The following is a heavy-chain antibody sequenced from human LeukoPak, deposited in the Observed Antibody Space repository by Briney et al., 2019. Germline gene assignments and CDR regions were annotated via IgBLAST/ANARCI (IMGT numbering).Heavy chain of an antibody. J-gene: IGHJ4*02. V-gene: IGHV4-59*01. Sequence: SETLSLTCTVSGGSISSYYWSWLRQPPGKGLEWIGYTYYSGSTNYNPSLKSRVTISVDTSKNQFSLKLSSVTAADTAVYYCARGDVGYYDFWSGYPRAFDYWGQGTLVTVSS. CDR1: GGSISSYY. D-gene: IGHD3-3*01. CDR2: TYYSGST. CDR3: ARGDVGYYDFWSGYPRAFDY.